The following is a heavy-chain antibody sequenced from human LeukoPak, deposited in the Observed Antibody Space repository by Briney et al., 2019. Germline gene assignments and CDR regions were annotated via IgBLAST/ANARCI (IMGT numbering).Heavy chain of an antibody. CDR1: GGSFSGYY. D-gene: IGHD2/OR15-2a*01. CDR3: ARLKDLINWFDH. J-gene: IGHJ5*02. V-gene: IGHV4-34*01. Sequence: SETLSLTCAVYGGSFSGYYWSWIRQPPGKGLEWIGEINHSGSTNYNPSLKSRVTISVDTSKNQFSLKLSSVTAADTAVYYCARLKDLINWFDHWGQGTLVTVSS. CDR2: INHSGST.